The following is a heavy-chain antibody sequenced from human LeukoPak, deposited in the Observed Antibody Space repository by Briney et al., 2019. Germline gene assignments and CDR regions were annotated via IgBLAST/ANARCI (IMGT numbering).Heavy chain of an antibody. CDR2: ISYDGSNK. V-gene: IGHV3-30*18. D-gene: IGHD6-6*01. Sequence: GGSLRLSCAASGFTFSGFAMSWVRQAPGKGLEWVAVISYDGSNKYYADSVKGRFTISRDNSKNTLYLQMNSLRAEDTAVYYCAKGSISTSGSSSVWEYFQHWGQGTLVTVSS. J-gene: IGHJ1*01. CDR1: GFTFSGFA. CDR3: AKGSISTSGSSSVWEYFQH.